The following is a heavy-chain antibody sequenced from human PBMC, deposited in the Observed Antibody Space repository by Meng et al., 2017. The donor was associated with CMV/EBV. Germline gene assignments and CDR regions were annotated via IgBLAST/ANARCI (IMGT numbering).Heavy chain of an antibody. CDR3: ARVGEVTTGDYYYYGMDV. D-gene: IGHD4-11*01. CDR1: GFTFSSYA. Sequence: LSLTCAASGFTFSSYAMHWVRQAPGKGLEYVSAISSNGGSTYYADSVKGRFTISRDNSKNTLYLQMGSLRAEDMAVYYCARVGEVTTGDYYYYGMDVWGQGTTVTSP. V-gene: IGHV3-64*02. J-gene: IGHJ6*02. CDR2: ISSNGGST.